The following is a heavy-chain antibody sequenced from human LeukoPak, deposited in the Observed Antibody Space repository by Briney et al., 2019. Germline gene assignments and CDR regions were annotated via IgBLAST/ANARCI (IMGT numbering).Heavy chain of an antibody. CDR3: AREFDDRSGYYLYAFDI. CDR1: GGTDSSYA. D-gene: IGHD3-22*01. V-gene: IGHV1-69*01. J-gene: IGHJ3*02. CDR2: SIPIFGTA. Sequence: SVNVSCKASGGTDSSYAISWVRPAPGQGLEWMGGSIPIFGTANYAQKFQGRVTITADESTSTAYMELSSLRSEDTAVYYCAREFDDRSGYYLYAFDIWGKGTMVTVSS.